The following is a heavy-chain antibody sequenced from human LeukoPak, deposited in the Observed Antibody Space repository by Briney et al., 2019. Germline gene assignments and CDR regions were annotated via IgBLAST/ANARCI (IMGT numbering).Heavy chain of an antibody. CDR3: WGDDIVVVPAAIFIGDYYYMDV. D-gene: IGHD2-2*01. Sequence: SETLSLTCTVSGGSISSSSYYWGWIRQPPGKGLEWIGSIYYSGSTYYNPSLKSRVTISVDTSKNQFSLKLSSVTAADTAVYYCWGDDIVVVPAAIFIGDYYYMDVWGKGTTVTVSS. V-gene: IGHV4-39*07. CDR2: IYYSGST. J-gene: IGHJ6*03. CDR1: GGSISSSSYY.